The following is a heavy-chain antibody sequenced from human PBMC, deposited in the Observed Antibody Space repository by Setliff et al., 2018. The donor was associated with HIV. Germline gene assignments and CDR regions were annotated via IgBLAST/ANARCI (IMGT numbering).Heavy chain of an antibody. D-gene: IGHD5-18*01. CDR2: ISGSGGNT. V-gene: IGHV3-23*01. Sequence: GSLRLSCAVSGFTFTNYAMSWVRQAPGKGLQWVSTISGSGGNTNYADSVKGRFTIPRDTSKNTLFLQMNSLTTDDTALYYCCTGPLNTYGWDHWGQGTMVTVSS. CDR1: GFTFTNYA. CDR3: CTGPLNTYGWDH. J-gene: IGHJ4*02.